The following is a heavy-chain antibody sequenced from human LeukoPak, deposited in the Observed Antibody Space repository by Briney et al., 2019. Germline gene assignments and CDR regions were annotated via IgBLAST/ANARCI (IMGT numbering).Heavy chain of an antibody. J-gene: IGHJ4*02. Sequence: SETLSLTCTVSGGSTSSGDYFWSWIRQPPGQGLEWIGYIYHSGTTYYNPPLKSRVSISVDTSKNQFSLNLRSVSAADTAVYYCARETVSGHFDSWGQGTLVTVSS. D-gene: IGHD6-19*01. V-gene: IGHV4-30-4*01. CDR1: GGSTSSGDYF. CDR2: IYHSGTT. CDR3: ARETVSGHFDS.